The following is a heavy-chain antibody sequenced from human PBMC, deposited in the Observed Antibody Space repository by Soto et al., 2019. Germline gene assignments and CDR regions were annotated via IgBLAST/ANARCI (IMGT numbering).Heavy chain of an antibody. CDR2: FDPEDGET. D-gene: IGHD6-19*01. Sequence: ASVKVSCKVSGYTLTELSMHWVRQAPGKGLEWMGGFDPEDGETIYAQKFQGRVTMTEDTSTDTAYMELSSLRSEDTAVYYCATEIAVAAALVYWGQGTLVTVSS. CDR1: GYTLTELS. CDR3: ATEIAVAAALVY. V-gene: IGHV1-24*01. J-gene: IGHJ4*02.